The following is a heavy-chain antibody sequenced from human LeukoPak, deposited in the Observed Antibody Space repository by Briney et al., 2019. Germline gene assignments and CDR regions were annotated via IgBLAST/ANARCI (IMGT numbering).Heavy chain of an antibody. D-gene: IGHD6-19*01. CDR2: ISGSGGST. V-gene: IGHV3-23*01. CDR3: AKHQWLVEGYYFDY. J-gene: IGHJ4*02. CDR1: GFTFSSYA. Sequence: SGGSLRLSCAASGFTFSSYAMSWVRQAPGKGLEWVSAISGSGGSTYYADSVKGRFTISRDNSKNTLYLQMNSLRAEDTAVYYCAKHQWLVEGYYFDYWGQGTLVTVSS.